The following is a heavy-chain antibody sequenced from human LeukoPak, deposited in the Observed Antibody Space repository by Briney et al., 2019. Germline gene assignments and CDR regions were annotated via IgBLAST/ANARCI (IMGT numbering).Heavy chain of an antibody. CDR2: ISSSGSTI. Sequence: GGSLRLSCVASGFTFSSYEMNWVRQAPGKGLEWVSYISSSGSTIYYADSVKGRFTISRDNAKNSLYLQMNSLRAEDTAVYYRARVLGGMDVWGKGTTVTVSS. V-gene: IGHV3-48*03. D-gene: IGHD3-16*01. CDR3: ARVLGGMDV. J-gene: IGHJ6*04. CDR1: GFTFSSYE.